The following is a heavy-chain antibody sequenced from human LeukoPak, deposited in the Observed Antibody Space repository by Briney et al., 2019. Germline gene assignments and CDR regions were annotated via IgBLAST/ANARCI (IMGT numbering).Heavy chain of an antibody. CDR2: ISYDGSNK. V-gene: IGHV3-30-3*01. J-gene: IGHJ4*02. D-gene: IGHD3-16*01. CDR1: GFTFSSYA. CDR3: ARVVPDVYYFDH. Sequence: GGSLRLSCAASGFTFSSYAMHWVRQAPGKGLEWVAVISYDGSNKYYADSVKGRFTISRDNSKNTLYLQMNSLRAEDTAVYYCARVVPDVYYFDHWGQGTLVTVSS.